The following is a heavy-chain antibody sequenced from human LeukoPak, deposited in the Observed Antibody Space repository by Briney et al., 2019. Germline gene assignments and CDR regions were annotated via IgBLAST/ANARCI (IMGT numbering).Heavy chain of an antibody. J-gene: IGHJ6*03. Sequence: SETLSLTCTVSGDSIRSSSYYWGWIRQLPGKGLEWIGSISYRGSTFYNPSLKSRVTISLDTSKNQFSLKLRSVTAADKAVYYCARYCSGSGSLYYYYYYMDVWGKGTTVTVSS. V-gene: IGHV4-39*07. CDR3: ARYCSGSGSLYYYYYYMDV. D-gene: IGHD3-10*01. CDR2: ISYRGST. CDR1: GDSIRSSSYY.